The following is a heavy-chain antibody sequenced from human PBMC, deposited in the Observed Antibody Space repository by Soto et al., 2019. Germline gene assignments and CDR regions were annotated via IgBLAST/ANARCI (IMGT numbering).Heavy chain of an antibody. V-gene: IGHV3-11*01. J-gene: IGHJ2*01. CDR2: ISSSGSTI. D-gene: IGHD2-2*01. CDR1: GFTFSDYY. CDR3: ARGPSIVVVPAADWYFDL. Sequence: QVQLVESGGGLVKPGGSLRLSCAASGFTFSDYYMSWIRQAPGKGLEWVSYISSSGSTIYYADSVKGRFTLSRDNAKNSLYLQLNSVRAEDTAVYYCARGPSIVVVPAADWYFDLWGRGTLVTVSS.